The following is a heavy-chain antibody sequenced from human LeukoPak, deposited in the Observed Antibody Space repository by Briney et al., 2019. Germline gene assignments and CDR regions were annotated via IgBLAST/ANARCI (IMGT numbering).Heavy chain of an antibody. J-gene: IGHJ3*02. CDR3: ATEKHVDIVATGEAFDI. CDR1: GYTLTELS. Sequence: ASVKVSCKVPGYTLTELSMHWVRQAPGKGLEWMGGFDPEDGETIYAQKFQGRVTMTEDTSTDTAYMELSSLRSEDTAVYYCATEKHVDIVATGEAFDIWGQGTMVTVSS. D-gene: IGHD5-12*01. CDR2: FDPEDGET. V-gene: IGHV1-24*01.